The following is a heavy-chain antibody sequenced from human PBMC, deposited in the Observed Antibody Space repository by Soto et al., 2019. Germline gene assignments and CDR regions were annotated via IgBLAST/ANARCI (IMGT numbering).Heavy chain of an antibody. V-gene: IGHV1-18*01. D-gene: IGHD1-26*01. CDR2: ISAYNGNT. J-gene: IGHJ4*02. CDR1: GYTFTSYG. Sequence: QVQLVQSGAEVKKPGASVKVSCKASGYTFTSYGISWVRQAPGQGLEWMGWISAYNGNTKYAQKLQGRVTTTTDTSKSTANMEMGSLRSDDTAVYYCARVLGGGYYAPVDYWGQGTLVTVSS. CDR3: ARVLGGGYYAPVDY.